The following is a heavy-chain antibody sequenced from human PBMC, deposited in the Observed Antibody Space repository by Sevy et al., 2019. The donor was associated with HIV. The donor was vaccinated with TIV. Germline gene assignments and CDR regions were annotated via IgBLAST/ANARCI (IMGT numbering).Heavy chain of an antibody. CDR1: GFTFSSYW. CDR3: ASSSWSYYYYYMDV. V-gene: IGHV3-74*01. CDR2: INSDGSST. Sequence: GGSLRLSCAASGFTFSSYWMHWVRQAPGKGLVWVSRINSDGSSTSYADSVKGRFTISRDNAKNTLYLQMNSLRAEDTAVYYCASSSWSYYYYYMDVWGKGTTVTVSS. D-gene: IGHD6-13*01. J-gene: IGHJ6*03.